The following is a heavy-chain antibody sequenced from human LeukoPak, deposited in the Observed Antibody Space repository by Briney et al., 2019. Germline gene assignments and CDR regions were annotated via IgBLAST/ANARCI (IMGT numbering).Heavy chain of an antibody. V-gene: IGHV3-15*01. D-gene: IGHD2-2*01. CDR1: GFTFSNAW. CDR2: IKSQTDGGTT. CDR3: TTYYASTAWIDY. J-gene: IGHJ4*02. Sequence: GGSLRLSCAASGFTFSNAWMSWIRQAPVKGLEWVGRIKSQTDGGTTDYAAPVKGRFTISRDDSKNTLYLQMNSLKTEDTAVYYCTTYYASTAWIDYWGQGTLVTVSS.